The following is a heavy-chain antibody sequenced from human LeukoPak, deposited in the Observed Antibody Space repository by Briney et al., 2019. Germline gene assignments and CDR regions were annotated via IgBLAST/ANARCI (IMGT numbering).Heavy chain of an antibody. J-gene: IGHJ4*02. V-gene: IGHV5-51*01. CDR1: GYSFTSYW. Sequence: GGSLKISCRSPGYSFTSYWIGWVRQSPGKGREGMGIINPGDSDTRYSPSFQGQVTMSADKSISTAYLQWSSLKASDTAMYYCARPHGDSNNFDHWGQGTLVTVSS. CDR2: INPGDSDT. D-gene: IGHD4-17*01. CDR3: ARPHGDSNNFDH.